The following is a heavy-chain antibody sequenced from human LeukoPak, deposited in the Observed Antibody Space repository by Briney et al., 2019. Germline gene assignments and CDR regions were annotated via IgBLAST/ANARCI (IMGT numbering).Heavy chain of an antibody. CDR2: LYYSGIT. J-gene: IGHJ3*02. V-gene: IGHV4-39*01. CDR1: GDSISNSNYY. Sequence: PSETLSLTCTVSGDSISNSNYYWGWIRQPPGKGLEWIASLYYSGITYYNPSLKSRVTISVDTPKNQFSLKLNSVTAADTAVYYCASLPSNDAFDIWGRGTMVTVSS. CDR3: ASLPSNDAFDI.